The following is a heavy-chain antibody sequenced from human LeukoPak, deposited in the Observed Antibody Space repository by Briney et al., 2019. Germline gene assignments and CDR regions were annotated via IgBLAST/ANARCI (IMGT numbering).Heavy chain of an antibody. CDR3: ARGLSGSGNVYDY. V-gene: IGHV3-53*01. J-gene: IGHJ4*02. D-gene: IGHD3-10*01. CDR2: IYAGGNT. Sequence: SGGSLRLSCAASGFTVSSNYLSWVRQAPGEGLEWVSVIYAGGNTYYADSVKGRFTISRDNSKNTLYLQMNSLRAEDTAVYYCARGLSGSGNVYDYWGQGTLVTVSS. CDR1: GFTVSSNY.